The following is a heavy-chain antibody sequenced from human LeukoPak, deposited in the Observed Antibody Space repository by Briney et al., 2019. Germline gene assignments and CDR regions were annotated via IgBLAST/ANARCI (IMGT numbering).Heavy chain of an antibody. J-gene: IGHJ5*02. CDR3: ARGSQYGSFDP. CDR2: IKSDVSAK. D-gene: IGHD3-10*01. Sequence: GGSLRLSCVASGFSFSTYWMSWVRQAPGKGLEWVANIKSDVSAKDYVDSVKGRFTISRANAKNSLYLQMNSLRAEDTAVYYCARGSQYGSFDPWGRGTLVTVSS. CDR1: GFSFSTYW. V-gene: IGHV3-7*01.